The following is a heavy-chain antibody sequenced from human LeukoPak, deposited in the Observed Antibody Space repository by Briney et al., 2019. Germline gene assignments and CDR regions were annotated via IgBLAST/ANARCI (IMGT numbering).Heavy chain of an antibody. CDR2: IIPILGIA. J-gene: IGHJ5*02. CDR3: ARVPVVSSSWYSGILHXXXFDP. D-gene: IGHD6-13*01. CDR1: GGTFSSYA. V-gene: IGHV1-69*04. Sequence: GASVKVSCKASGGTFSSYAISWVRQAPGQGLEWMGRIIPILGIANYAQKFQGRVTITADKSTSTAYMELSRLRSDDTAVYYCARVPVVSSSWYSGILHXXXFDPWGQGTLVTVSS.